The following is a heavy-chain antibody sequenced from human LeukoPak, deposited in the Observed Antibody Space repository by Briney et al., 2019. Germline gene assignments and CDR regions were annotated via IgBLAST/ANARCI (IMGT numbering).Heavy chain of an antibody. V-gene: IGHV4-4*07. CDR3: ASRKLGNDY. CDR2: ISTSGST. Sequence: SETLSLTCTVSGGSISSYYWSWIRQPAGKGLESIGHISTSGSTNYNPSLKSRVTISADTSQNQFSLKLSSVTAADTAVYYCASRKLGNDYWGQGTLVTVSS. CDR1: GGSISSYY. J-gene: IGHJ4*02. D-gene: IGHD7-27*01.